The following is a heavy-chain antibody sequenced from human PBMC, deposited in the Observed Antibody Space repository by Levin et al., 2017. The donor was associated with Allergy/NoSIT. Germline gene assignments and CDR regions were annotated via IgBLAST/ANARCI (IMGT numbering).Heavy chain of an antibody. CDR1: GGSISSSSYY. CDR3: ARTDIVVVVEIDP. CDR2: IYYSGST. D-gene: IGHD2-2*01. V-gene: IGHV4-39*01. Sequence: SETLSLTCTVSGGSISSSSYYWGWIRQPPGKGLEWIGSIYYSGSTYYNPSLKSRVTISVDTSKNQFSLKLSSVTAADTAVYYCARTDIVVVVEIDPWGQGTLVTVSS. J-gene: IGHJ5*02.